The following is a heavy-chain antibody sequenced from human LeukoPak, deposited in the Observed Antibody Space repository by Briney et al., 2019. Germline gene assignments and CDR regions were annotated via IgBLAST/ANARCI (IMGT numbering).Heavy chain of an antibody. V-gene: IGHV3-23*01. CDR3: AREMTIITYSFDS. CDR1: GFTFSNYA. CDR2: ISETGGTI. J-gene: IGHJ4*02. D-gene: IGHD5-24*01. Sequence: GGPLRLSCAPSGFTFSNYAMSWVRQVPGKGLEWVSAISETGGTIHYADSVRGRFIISRDNSKNTLYLQMNSLRAEDTAVYYCAREMTIITYSFDSWGQGTLVTVTS.